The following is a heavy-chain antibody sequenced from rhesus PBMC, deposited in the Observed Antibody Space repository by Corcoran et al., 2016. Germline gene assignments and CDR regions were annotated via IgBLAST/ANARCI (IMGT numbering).Heavy chain of an antibody. CDR2: IDGRGGST. J-gene: IGHJ4*01. V-gene: IGHV4-160*01. Sequence: QVQLQESGPGLVQPSETLSLPCAVSGGSISASYYWTWFLTPPGKGLEWMERIDGRGGSTNYNPSLKSRVTMSRDTSKNQFSQKLSSVTAADTAVYYCARDEVGSYYFDYWGQGVLVTVSS. D-gene: IGHD3-16*01. CDR1: GGSISASYY. CDR3: ARDEVGSYYFDY.